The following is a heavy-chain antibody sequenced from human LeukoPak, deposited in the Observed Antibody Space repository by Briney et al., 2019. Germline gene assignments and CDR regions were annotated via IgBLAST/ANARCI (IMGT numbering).Heavy chain of an antibody. J-gene: IGHJ4*02. CDR1: GFIHRNYL. CDR2: ISSRRRYN. Sequence: GGSLILSLPSSGFIHRNYLMNWVRPAPGKGVAGVSFISSRRRYNYYADSVKGRFTISRHNAKQSLSLYLHSQRAEDTAVYYCATQYYDIWSCYYTADYYFDYWGQGTLVTVSS. CDR3: ATQYYDIWSCYYTADYYFDY. D-gene: IGHD3-3*01. V-gene: IGHV3-21*01.